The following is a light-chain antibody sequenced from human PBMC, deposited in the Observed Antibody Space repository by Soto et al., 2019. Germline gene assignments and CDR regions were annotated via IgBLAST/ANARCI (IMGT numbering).Light chain of an antibody. J-gene: IGLJ1*01. CDR3: CSDAGSSSYV. Sequence: QSALTQPASVSGSLGQSINISCTRPSSDVWSFNFVSWYQQHPDKAPQVLIYEVTKRHPGVSNRFSGSKSGNTASLTISGLQADDEADYYCCSDAGSSSYVFGTGTKLTVL. CDR1: SSDVWSFNF. CDR2: EVT. V-gene: IGLV2-23*02.